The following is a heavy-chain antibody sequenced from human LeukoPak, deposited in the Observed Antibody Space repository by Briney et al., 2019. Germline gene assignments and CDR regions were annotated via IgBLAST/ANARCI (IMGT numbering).Heavy chain of an antibody. CDR1: GGSISSYY. V-gene: IGHV4-59*01. CDR3: AGENRGYDILTGYSYYYGMDV. CDR2: IYYSGST. D-gene: IGHD3-9*01. Sequence: SETLSLTCTVSGGSISSYYWSWIRQPPGKGLEWIGYIYYSGSTNYNPSLKSRVTISVDTSKNQFSLKLSSVTAADTAVYYCAGENRGYDILTGYSYYYGMDVWGQGTTVTVS. J-gene: IGHJ6*02.